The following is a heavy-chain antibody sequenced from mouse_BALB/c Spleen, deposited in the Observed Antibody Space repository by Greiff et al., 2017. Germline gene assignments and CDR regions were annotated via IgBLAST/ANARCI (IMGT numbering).Heavy chain of an antibody. Sequence: VQLKESGPGLVKPSQSLSLTCTVTGYSITSDYAWNWIRQFPGNKLEWMGYISYSGSTSYNPSLKSRISITRDTSKNQFFLQLNSVTTEDTATYYCARAGSSRDWFAYWGQGTLVTVSA. CDR2: ISYSGST. V-gene: IGHV3-2*02. CDR3: ARAGSSRDWFAY. J-gene: IGHJ3*01. D-gene: IGHD1-1*01. CDR1: GYSITSDYA.